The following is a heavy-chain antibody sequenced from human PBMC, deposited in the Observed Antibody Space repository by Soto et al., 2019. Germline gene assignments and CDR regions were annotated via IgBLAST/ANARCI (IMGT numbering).Heavy chain of an antibody. CDR3: ASEPGDCSGRCYHRIGLAIRY. CDR2: IASSSGTI. D-gene: IGHD2-15*01. CDR1: GFSFSSYS. V-gene: IGHV3-48*02. J-gene: IGHJ4*02. Sequence: EVQLVESGGGLVQPGGSLRLSCAASGFSFSSYSMNWARQAPGKGLEWVSYIASSSGTIYYADSVKGRFTISRDNAKNSLYLQMNSLRDEETAMYYCASEPGDCSGRCYHRIGLAIRYWGQGTPVTVLS.